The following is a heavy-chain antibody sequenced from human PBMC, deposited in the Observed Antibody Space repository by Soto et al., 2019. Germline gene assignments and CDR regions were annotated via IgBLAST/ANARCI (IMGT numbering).Heavy chain of an antibody. CDR3: DRGGYYYGSGSYKDYYYYGMDV. Sequence: ASVKVSCKASGYTFTSYGISWVRQAPGQGLEWMGWISAYNGNTNYAQKLQGRVTMTTDTSTSTAYMELRSLRSDDTAVYYCDRGGYYYGSGSYKDYYYYGMDVWGQGTTVTVSS. D-gene: IGHD3-10*01. V-gene: IGHV1-18*01. CDR2: ISAYNGNT. J-gene: IGHJ6*02. CDR1: GYTFTSYG.